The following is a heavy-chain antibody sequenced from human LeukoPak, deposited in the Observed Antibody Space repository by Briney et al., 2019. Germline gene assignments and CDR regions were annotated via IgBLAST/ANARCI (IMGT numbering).Heavy chain of an antibody. CDR1: GFTFSNTW. J-gene: IGHJ3*02. Sequence: GGSLRLSCAASGFTFSNTWMSWVRQAPGKGLEWVGRIKSKTDGGTTDYAAPVKGRFTISRDDSKNTLYLQMNSLKTEDTAVYYCTTDWDTEDIDAFDIWGQGTMVTVSS. CDR3: TTDWDTEDIDAFDI. D-gene: IGHD5-18*01. V-gene: IGHV3-15*01. CDR2: IKSKTDGGTT.